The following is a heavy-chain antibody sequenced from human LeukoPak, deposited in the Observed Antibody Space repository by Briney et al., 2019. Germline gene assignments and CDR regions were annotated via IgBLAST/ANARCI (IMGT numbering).Heavy chain of an antibody. CDR3: ARDVGGDFWSGFHYFDY. D-gene: IGHD3-3*01. J-gene: IGHJ4*02. CDR1: GGTFSSYA. CDR2: IIPIFGTA. Sequence: ASVKVSCKASGGTFSSYAISWVRQAPGQGLEWMGGIIPIFGTANYAPKFQGRVTITADESTSTAYMELSSLRSEDTAVYYCARDVGGDFWSGFHYFDYWGQGTLVTVSS. V-gene: IGHV1-69*13.